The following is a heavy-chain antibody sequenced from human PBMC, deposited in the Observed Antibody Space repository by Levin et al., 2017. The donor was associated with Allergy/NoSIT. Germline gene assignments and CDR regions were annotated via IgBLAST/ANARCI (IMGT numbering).Heavy chain of an antibody. D-gene: IGHD3-16*01. V-gene: IGHV3-74*01. CDR1: GFTFSSYW. CDR3: AKGGGKVFDY. CDR2: INSDGSST. Sequence: ETLSLTCAASGFTFSSYWMHWVRQAPGKGLVWVSRINSDGSSTTYADSVKGRFTISRDNAKNTLYLQMNSLRAEDTAVYYCAKGGGKVFDYWGQGTLVTVSS. J-gene: IGHJ4*02.